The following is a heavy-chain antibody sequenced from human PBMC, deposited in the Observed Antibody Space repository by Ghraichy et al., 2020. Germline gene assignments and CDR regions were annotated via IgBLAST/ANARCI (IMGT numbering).Heavy chain of an antibody. CDR1: GYTLTELS. CDR3: ATVYPPRNWHVFAFDI. CDR2: FDPEDGET. J-gene: IGHJ3*02. D-gene: IGHD1-1*01. Sequence: ASVKVPCKVSGYTLTELSMHWVRQAPGKGLEWMGGFDPEDGETLYAQKFQGRVTMNEDTSTDTAYMELSSLRSEDTAVYYCATVYPPRNWHVFAFDICGQEKMATVPS. V-gene: IGHV1-24*01.